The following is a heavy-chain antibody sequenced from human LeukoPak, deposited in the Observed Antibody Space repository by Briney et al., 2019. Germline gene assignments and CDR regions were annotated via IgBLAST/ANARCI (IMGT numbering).Heavy chain of an antibody. CDR3: ARKATTWTFDY. CDR1: GITLSDYW. CDR2: INSDGSST. J-gene: IGHJ4*02. V-gene: IGHV3-74*03. D-gene: IGHD4-11*01. Sequence: GGSLRLSCAVSGITLSDYWMHWVRQTPGKRLVWVSRINSDGSSTTYADSVKGRFTISRDNSKNTLYLQMNSLRAEDTAVYYCARKATTWTFDYWGQGTLVTVSS.